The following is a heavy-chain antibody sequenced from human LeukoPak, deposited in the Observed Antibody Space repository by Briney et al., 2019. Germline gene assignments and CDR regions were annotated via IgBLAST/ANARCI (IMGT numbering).Heavy chain of an antibody. CDR3: ARVSSSGYYGGYGFDP. CDR2: IYYSGST. CDR1: GGSISSGGYY. J-gene: IGHJ5*02. V-gene: IGHV4-31*03. D-gene: IGHD3-22*01. Sequence: PSQTLSLTCTVSGGSISSGGYYWSWIRQHPGKGLEWIGYIYYSGSTYYNPSLKSRVTISVDTSKNQFSLKLSSVTAADTAVYYCARVSSSGYYGGYGFDPWGQGTLVTVSS.